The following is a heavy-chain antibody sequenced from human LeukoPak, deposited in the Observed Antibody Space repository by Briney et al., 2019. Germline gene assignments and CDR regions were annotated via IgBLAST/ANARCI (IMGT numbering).Heavy chain of an antibody. V-gene: IGHV3-15*01. Sequence: PGGSLRLSCAASGFTFSDAWMSWVRQAPGKGREWVGRIKRKSDGGKTDYAAPVKGRFTISRDDSINTLYLQMNSLTTEDAAVYYCTVGGRGYCTNGVCYGYWGQGTLVTVSS. CDR2: IKRKSDGGKT. J-gene: IGHJ4*02. CDR3: TVGGRGYCTNGVCYGY. D-gene: IGHD2-8*01. CDR1: GFTFSDAW.